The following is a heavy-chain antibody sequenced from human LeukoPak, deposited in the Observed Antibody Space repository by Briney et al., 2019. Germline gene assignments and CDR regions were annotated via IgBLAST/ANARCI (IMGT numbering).Heavy chain of an antibody. CDR2: IYTSGTT. CDR1: RGSISSDY. V-gene: IGHV4-4*07. Sequence: WETLSLTCTVSRGSISSDYWSWIRQPAGKGLEWIGLIYTSGTTNYNPSLKSRVTMSLDTSKNQFSLKLNSVTAADTAVYYCARVFHDWGQGTMVTVSS. J-gene: IGHJ3*01. CDR3: ARVFHD.